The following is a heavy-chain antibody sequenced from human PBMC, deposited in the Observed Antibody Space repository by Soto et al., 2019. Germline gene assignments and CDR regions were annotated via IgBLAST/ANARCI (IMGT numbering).Heavy chain of an antibody. D-gene: IGHD2-15*01. V-gene: IGHV3-23*01. CDR2: ISDSGGST. CDR3: AKDESRVVVPDNWFDP. J-gene: IGHJ5*02. CDR1: VLTFISNA. Sequence: GWSLRLSCASSVLTFISNAMSWVRQAPGKGLEWVSTISDSGGSTYYADSVKGRFTISRDNSKNTLYLQMNSLRAEDTAVYYCAKDESRVVVPDNWFDPWGQGTLVTSPQ.